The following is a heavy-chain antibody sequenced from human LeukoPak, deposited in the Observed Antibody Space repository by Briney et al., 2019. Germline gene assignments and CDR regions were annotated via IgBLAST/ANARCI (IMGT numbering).Heavy chain of an antibody. D-gene: IGHD3-22*01. CDR3: ARDPMYYYDSSGYSGGPYWYFDL. J-gene: IGHJ2*01. V-gene: IGHV4-38-2*02. CDR2: VYHSGST. CDR1: GTSISSVYY. Sequence: PSETLSLTCAVSGTSISSVYYWGWIRQPPGKGLEWIGGVYHSGSTYYNPSLKSRVTISVVTSKNQFSLKLSSVTAADTAVYYCARDPMYYYDSSGYSGGPYWYFDLWGRGTLVTVSS.